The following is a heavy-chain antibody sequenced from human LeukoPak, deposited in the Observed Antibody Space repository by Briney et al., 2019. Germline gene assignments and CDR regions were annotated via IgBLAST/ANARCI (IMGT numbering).Heavy chain of an antibody. CDR3: ARDFVNYYYGSGAPTPEAIDF. CDR2: IYYSGST. J-gene: IGHJ3*01. CDR1: GASISSRTYY. Sequence: PSETLFLTCTVSGASISSRTYYWAWIRQPPGKGLEWIGYIYYSGSTYYNPSLKSRVTISVDTPKNQFSLKLSSVTAADTAVYYCARDFVNYYYGSGAPTPEAIDFWGQGTMVTVSS. V-gene: IGHV4-30-4*08. D-gene: IGHD3-10*01.